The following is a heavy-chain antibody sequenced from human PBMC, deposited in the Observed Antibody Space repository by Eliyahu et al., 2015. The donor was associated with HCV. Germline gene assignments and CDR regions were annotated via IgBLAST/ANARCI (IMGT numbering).Heavy chain of an antibody. CDR2: ISSNDKK. CDR1: GFSLSNIKMG. V-gene: IGHV2-26*01. D-gene: IGHD3-9*01. CDR3: ARTPTYYDILTGYYNVIMYFDY. J-gene: IGHJ4*02. Sequence: QVTLKESGPVLVKPTETLTLTCTVAGFSLSNIKMGVSWIRQSPGKALEWLADISSNDKKSYRTSLKSRLTISKDTSKSQVVLTMTNMDPVDTATYYCARTPTYYDILTGYYNVIMYFDYWGLGTLVTVSS.